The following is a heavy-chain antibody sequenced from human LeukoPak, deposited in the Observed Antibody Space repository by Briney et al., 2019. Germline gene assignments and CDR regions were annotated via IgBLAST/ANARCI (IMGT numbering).Heavy chain of an antibody. V-gene: IGHV1-2*02. J-gene: IGHJ3*02. D-gene: IGHD6-19*01. CDR3: ARGLAVAGIYDAFDI. Sequence: ASVKVSCKASGYTFTGYYMHWVRQAPGQGLEWMGWINPNSGGTNYAQKFQGRVTMTRDTSISTAYMELSRLRSDDTAVYYCARGLAVAGIYDAFDIWGQGTMVIVSS. CDR1: GYTFTGYY. CDR2: INPNSGGT.